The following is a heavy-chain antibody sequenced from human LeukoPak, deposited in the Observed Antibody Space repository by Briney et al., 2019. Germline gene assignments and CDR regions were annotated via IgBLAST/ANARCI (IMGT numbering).Heavy chain of an antibody. D-gene: IGHD1-26*01. V-gene: IGHV1-69*13. J-gene: IGHJ4*02. CDR1: GGTFSSYA. CDR2: IIPIFGTA. Sequence: SVKVSCKASGGTFSSYAISWVRQAPGQGLEWMGGIIPIFGTANHAQKFQGRVTITADESTSTAYMELSSLRSEDTAVYYCARRVGADYHFDYWGQGTLVTVSS. CDR3: ARRVGADYHFDY.